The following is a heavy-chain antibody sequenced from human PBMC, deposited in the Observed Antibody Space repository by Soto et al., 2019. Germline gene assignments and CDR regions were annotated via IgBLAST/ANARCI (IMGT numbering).Heavy chain of an antibody. Sequence: EVQLLESGGGFVQPGGSLRLSCAASRFTFSSYGMSWVRQSPGKGLEWVSGISASGKMTYYADSVRGRFTISRDNFANMVYLQLNNLRVDDPAISFCAKEGRFGKGCFDFWGQGALVTVSS. V-gene: IGHV3-23*01. D-gene: IGHD3-16*01. CDR3: AKEGRFGKGCFDF. J-gene: IGHJ4*02. CDR2: ISASGKMT. CDR1: RFTFSSYG.